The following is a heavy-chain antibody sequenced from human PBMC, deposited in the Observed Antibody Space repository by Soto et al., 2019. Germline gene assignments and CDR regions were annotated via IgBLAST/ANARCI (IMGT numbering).Heavy chain of an antibody. V-gene: IGHV1-18*01. Sequence: QVQLVQSGAEVKKPGASVKVSCKASGYTFTSYGISWVRQAPGQGLEWMGWISAYNGNTNYAQKLQGRVTMTTDTSTSTAYMELRSLRSDDTSVYYCARDLDYDILTGYLNPPWYWGQGTLVTVSS. CDR1: GYTFTSYG. D-gene: IGHD3-9*01. CDR3: ARDLDYDILTGYLNPPWY. CDR2: ISAYNGNT. J-gene: IGHJ4*02.